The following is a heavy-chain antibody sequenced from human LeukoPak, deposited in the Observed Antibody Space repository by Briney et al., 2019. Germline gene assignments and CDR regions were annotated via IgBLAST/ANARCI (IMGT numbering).Heavy chain of an antibody. CDR3: ANLNAGTTIRIFDY. Sequence: GGSLRLSCAASGFTFSSYGMHWVRQAPGKGLEWVAVISYDGSNKYYADSVKGRFTISRDNSKNTLYLQMNSLRAEDTAVYYCANLNAGTTIRIFDYWGQGTLVTVSS. D-gene: IGHD1-1*01. J-gene: IGHJ4*02. CDR1: GFTFSSYG. CDR2: ISYDGSNK. V-gene: IGHV3-30*18.